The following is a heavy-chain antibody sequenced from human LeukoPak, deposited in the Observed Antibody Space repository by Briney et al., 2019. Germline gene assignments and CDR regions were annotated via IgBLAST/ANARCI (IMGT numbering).Heavy chain of an antibody. CDR1: GYSISSGYY. CDR3: ARGGIAAAGPFQH. J-gene: IGHJ1*01. Sequence: PSETLSLTCTVSGYSISSGYYWGWIRQPPGKGLEWIGSIYHSGSTYYNPSLKSRVTISVDTSKNQFSLKLSSVTAADTAVYYCARGGIAAAGPFQHWGQGTLVTVSS. V-gene: IGHV4-38-2*02. CDR2: IYHSGST. D-gene: IGHD6-13*01.